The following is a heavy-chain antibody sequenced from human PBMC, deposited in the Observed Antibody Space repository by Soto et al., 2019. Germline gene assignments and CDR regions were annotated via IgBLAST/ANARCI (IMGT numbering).Heavy chain of an antibody. CDR2: FDPEDGET. J-gene: IGHJ1*01. CDR1: GYTLTELS. CDR3: GTGYYDSSGPDAEYFQH. Sequence: GASVKVSCKVSGYTLTELSMHWVRQAPGKGLEWMGGFDPEDGETIYAQKFQGRVTMTEDTSTDTAYMELSSLRSEDTAVYYCGTGYYDSSGPDAEYFQHWGQGTLVTVSS. V-gene: IGHV1-24*01. D-gene: IGHD3-22*01.